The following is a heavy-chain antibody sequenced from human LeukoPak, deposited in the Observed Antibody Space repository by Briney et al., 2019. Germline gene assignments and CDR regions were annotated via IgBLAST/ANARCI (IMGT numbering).Heavy chain of an antibody. D-gene: IGHD3-10*01. Sequence: GGSLRLSCAASGFTFSSYAMNWVRQAPGKGLECVSVVSGSGGGLHYADSVKGRFTISRDNSKNTLYLQMNSLRAEDTAVYYCVELLWFGERAIYDYWGQGTLVTVSS. CDR1: GFTFSSYA. CDR3: VELLWFGERAIYDY. J-gene: IGHJ4*02. V-gene: IGHV3-23*01. CDR2: VSGSGGGL.